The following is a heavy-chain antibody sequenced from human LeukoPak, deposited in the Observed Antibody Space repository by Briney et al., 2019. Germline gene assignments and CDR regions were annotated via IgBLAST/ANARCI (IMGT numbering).Heavy chain of an antibody. V-gene: IGHV3-49*03. CDR3: TRNPHPFCSGVHCPSDS. Sequence: GGFLRLSCTTSGFTFRDYGMSWFRQAPGRGLEWVSFIRSKTYSGATDYAASVRGRFVISRDDSESIAYLQMNSLKTEDTGVYYCTRNPHPFCSGVHCPSDSWGQGTLVTVSP. D-gene: IGHD2-15*01. J-gene: IGHJ4*02. CDR2: IRSKTYSGAT. CDR1: GFTFRDYG.